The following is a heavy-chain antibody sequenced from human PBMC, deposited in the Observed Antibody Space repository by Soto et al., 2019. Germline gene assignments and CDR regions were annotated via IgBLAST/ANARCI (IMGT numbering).Heavy chain of an antibody. V-gene: IGHV3-74*01. D-gene: IGHD6-6*01. CDR1: GFTFSSYW. J-gene: IGHJ5*02. CDR3: ARSLNSGSTFDP. Sequence: EVQLVESGGGLVQPGGSLRLSCAASGFTFSSYWMHWVRQAPGKGLVWVSRINSDGSTTTYADSVKGRFTISRDNATNTLYLQMNSLRAEDAAVYYCARSLNSGSTFDPWGQGTLVTVSS. CDR2: INSDGSTT.